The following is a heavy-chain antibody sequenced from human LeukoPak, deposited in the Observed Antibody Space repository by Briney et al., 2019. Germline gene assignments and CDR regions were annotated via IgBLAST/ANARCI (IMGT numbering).Heavy chain of an antibody. CDR2: VYSSGTT. J-gene: IGHJ4*02. CDR1: GGSMNNYF. Sequence: SETLSLTCTVSGGSMNNYFWSWLRQPAGKGPEWIGRVYSSGTTNYNPALKSRVTMSLDLSTNQFSLRLSSVTAADTAVYYCARDRYYYDSSGYYVFDYWGQGTLVTVSS. V-gene: IGHV4-4*07. CDR3: ARDRYYYDSSGYYVFDY. D-gene: IGHD3-22*01.